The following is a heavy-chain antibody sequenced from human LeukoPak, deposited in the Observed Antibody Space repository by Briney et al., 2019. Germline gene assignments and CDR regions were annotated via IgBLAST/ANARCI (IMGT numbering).Heavy chain of an antibody. CDR3: ARDQSYGDFLY. Sequence: SETLSLTCTVSGDSISNYYWNWIRRTPGKGLEWIGYIYYSGTTNYDPSLRSRVTISLDTSKNQFSLNLRSVTAADTAVYFCARDQSYGDFLYWGQGTLVTVSS. J-gene: IGHJ4*02. CDR2: IYYSGTT. D-gene: IGHD4-17*01. CDR1: GDSISNYY. V-gene: IGHV4-59*01.